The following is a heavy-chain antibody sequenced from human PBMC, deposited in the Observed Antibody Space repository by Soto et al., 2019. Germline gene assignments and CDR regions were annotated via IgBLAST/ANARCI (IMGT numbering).Heavy chain of an antibody. D-gene: IGHD4-17*01. CDR3: ARWDYGYNASFDY. Sequence: QVQLVQSGAEVKKSGASVKVSCQASGYTFTSHDINWVRQATGQGLEWMGWMNPNSGNTGYAQKFQCRGTMTRNTSISTGYMELSSLRSEDTAVYYCARWDYGYNASFDYRGQGTLVTVSS. V-gene: IGHV1-8*01. CDR2: MNPNSGNT. CDR1: GYTFTSHD. J-gene: IGHJ4*02.